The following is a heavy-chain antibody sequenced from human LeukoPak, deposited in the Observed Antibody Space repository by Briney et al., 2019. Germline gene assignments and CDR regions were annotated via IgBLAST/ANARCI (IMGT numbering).Heavy chain of an antibody. CDR3: ARGRSGRNDAFDI. CDR2: IYSGGST. D-gene: IGHD2-8*02. CDR1: GFTVSNNY. J-gene: IGHJ3*02. V-gene: IGHV3-53*01. Sequence: PGGPLRLSCAASGFTVSNNYMSWVRQAPGKGLKWVSVIYSGGSTYYADSVKGRFTISRDNSKNTLYLQMNSLRAEDTAVYYCARGRSGRNDAFDIWGQGTMVAVSS.